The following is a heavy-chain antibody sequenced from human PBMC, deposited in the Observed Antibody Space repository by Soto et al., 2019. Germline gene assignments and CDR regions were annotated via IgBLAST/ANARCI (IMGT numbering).Heavy chain of an antibody. CDR3: AREESSGAYDY. Sequence: SETLSLTCSVSGGSITGFYWTWSRQPAGKGLEWIGRIYASGSTNYNPSLKSRVTMSVDTSKNQFSLKLNSMTAADTAVYYCAREESSGAYDYWGQRTLVTVSS. J-gene: IGHJ4*02. D-gene: IGHD6-19*01. CDR1: GGSITGFY. V-gene: IGHV4-4*07. CDR2: IYASGST.